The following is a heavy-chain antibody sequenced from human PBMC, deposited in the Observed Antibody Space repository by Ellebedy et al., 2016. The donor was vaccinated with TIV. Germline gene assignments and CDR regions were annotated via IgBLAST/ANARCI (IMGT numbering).Heavy chain of an antibody. CDR3: TKGAWLDS. V-gene: IGHV3-23*01. CDR2: ILGRDGTT. J-gene: IGHJ4*02. CDR1: GFTFSTYA. Sequence: GGSLRLXXSASGFTFSTYAMSWVRQAPGKGLEWVSVILGRDGTTHTADSVKGRFTIFKDNSKNTLYLQMNSLRAEDTATYHCTKGAWLDSWGQGTLVTVSS.